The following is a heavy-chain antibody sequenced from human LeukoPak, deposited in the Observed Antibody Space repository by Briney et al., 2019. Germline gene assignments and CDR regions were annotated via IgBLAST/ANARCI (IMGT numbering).Heavy chain of an antibody. CDR3: ARGDLDWLGPLFDY. Sequence: ASVKVSCKASGYSFTSHYMHWVRQAPGQGLEWMGLINPRGTSTIYAEKFQGRIIMTRDMSTTTDYMELSSLKSDDTAVYYCARGDLDWLGPLFDYWGQGTLVTVSS. CDR1: GYSFTSHY. CDR2: INPRGTST. J-gene: IGHJ4*02. V-gene: IGHV1-46*01. D-gene: IGHD3-9*01.